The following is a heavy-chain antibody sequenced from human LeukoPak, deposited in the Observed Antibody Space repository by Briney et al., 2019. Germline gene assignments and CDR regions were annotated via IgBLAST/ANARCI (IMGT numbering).Heavy chain of an antibody. CDR1: GFTFSSYS. CDR2: ISSSSSYI. V-gene: IGHV3-21*01. D-gene: IGHD6-13*01. CDR3: ARERAAALDY. J-gene: IGHJ4*02. Sequence: PGGSLRLSCAASGFTFSSYSMNWVRQAPGKGLEWVSSISSSSSYIYYADSVKGRFTISRDNAKNSLYLQMNSLRAEDTAIYYCARERAAALDYWGQGTLVTVSS.